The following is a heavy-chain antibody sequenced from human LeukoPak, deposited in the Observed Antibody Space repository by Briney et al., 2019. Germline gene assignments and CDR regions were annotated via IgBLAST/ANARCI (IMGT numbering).Heavy chain of an antibody. V-gene: IGHV4-39*01. Sequence: SETLSLTCTVSGGSTSSSSYYWGWIRQPPGKGLEWLGSIYYSGSTYYNPSLKSRVTISVDTSKNQFSLKLSSVTAADTDVYYCASVIGSYYYDSSGYMYAFDIWGQGTMVTVSS. CDR2: IYYSGST. D-gene: IGHD3-22*01. J-gene: IGHJ3*02. CDR1: GGSTSSSSYY. CDR3: ASVIGSYYYDSSGYMYAFDI.